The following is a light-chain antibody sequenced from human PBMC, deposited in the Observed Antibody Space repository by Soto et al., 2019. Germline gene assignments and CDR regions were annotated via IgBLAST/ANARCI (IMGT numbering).Light chain of an antibody. CDR1: SSNIGNNY. CDR3: GTWDSSLSTVL. V-gene: IGLV1-51*01. CDR2: DNN. J-gene: IGLJ2*01. Sequence: VLAQPPSVSAAPGQKVTISCSGSSSNIGNNYVSWYQHLPRTAPKLLIYDNNKRPSGIPDRFSGSKSGTSATLGITGLQTGDEADYYCGTWDSSLSTVLFGGGTKVTVL.